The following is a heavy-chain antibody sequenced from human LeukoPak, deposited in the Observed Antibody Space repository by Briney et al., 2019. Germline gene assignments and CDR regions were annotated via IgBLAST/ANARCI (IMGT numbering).Heavy chain of an antibody. CDR2: ISSTSRSYV. CDR1: GFTFSSYN. V-gene: IGHV3-21*01. Sequence: GGSLRLSCAASGFTFSSYNMNWVRQAPGKGLEWVSSISSTSRSYVYYADSVKGRFTISRDNAKNSLYLQMNSLRAEDTAVYYCAREHSGYDFPGRDYYYMDVWGKGTTVTVSS. D-gene: IGHD5-12*01. CDR3: AREHSGYDFPGRDYYYMDV. J-gene: IGHJ6*03.